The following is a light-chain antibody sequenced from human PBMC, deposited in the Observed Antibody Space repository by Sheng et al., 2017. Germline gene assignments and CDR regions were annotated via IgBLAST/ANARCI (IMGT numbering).Light chain of an antibody. V-gene: IGLV2-14*01. CDR2: DVS. CDR1: SSDVGGYNY. CDR3: SSYTSSNVV. J-gene: IGLJ2*01. Sequence: QSALTQPASVSGSPGQSITISCTGTSSDVGGYNYVSWYQQHPGKAPKLMIYDVSNRPSGVSNRFSGSKSGNTASLTISGLQAEEEADYYCSSYTSSNVVFGGGTKLTVL.